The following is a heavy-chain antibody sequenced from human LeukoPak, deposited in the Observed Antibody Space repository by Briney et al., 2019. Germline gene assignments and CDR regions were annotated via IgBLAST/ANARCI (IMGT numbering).Heavy chain of an antibody. CDR3: ARGATISETGYFDF. J-gene: IGHJ4*03. D-gene: IGHD5-24*01. Sequence: SETLSLTCAVYGGSFSRYYWSWIRQSPGKGLEWIAEIDHRGDTNYNPSVKSRVTISVDTSKNQFSLKVRSLSAADTAVYYCARGATISETGYFDFWARGPRSPSPQ. V-gene: IGHV4-34*01. CDR1: GGSFSRYY. CDR2: IDHRGDT.